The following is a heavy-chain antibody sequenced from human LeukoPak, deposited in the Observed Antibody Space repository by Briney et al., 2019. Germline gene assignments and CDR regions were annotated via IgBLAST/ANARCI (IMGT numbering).Heavy chain of an antibody. CDR1: GYTLTELS. D-gene: IGHD6-13*01. CDR2: FDPEDGET. Sequence: ASVKVSCKVSGYTLTELSMHWVRQAPGKGLEGMGGFDPEDGETIYAQKFQGRVTMTEDTSTDTAYMELSSLRSEDTAVYYCATDTPNANQQLGRYYYGMDVWGQGTTVTVSS. V-gene: IGHV1-24*01. J-gene: IGHJ6*02. CDR3: ATDTPNANQQLGRYYYGMDV.